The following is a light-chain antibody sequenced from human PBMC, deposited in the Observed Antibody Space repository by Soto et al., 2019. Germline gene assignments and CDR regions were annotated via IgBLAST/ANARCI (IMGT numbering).Light chain of an antibody. Sequence: QAVLTQPPSAYGTPGQRVTISCSGSSSNIGSNSVNWYQQLPGTAPKLLIYSNDRRPSGVPDRFSGSKSGTSASLAISGLQSEDEADYYCAPWDDSLNGYVFGTGTKLTVL. V-gene: IGLV1-44*01. CDR2: SND. J-gene: IGLJ1*01. CDR1: SSNIGSNS. CDR3: APWDDSLNGYV.